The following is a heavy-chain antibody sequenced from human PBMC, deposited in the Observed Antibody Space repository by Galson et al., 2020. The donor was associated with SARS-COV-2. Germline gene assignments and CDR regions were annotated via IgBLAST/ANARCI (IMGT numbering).Heavy chain of an antibody. D-gene: IGHD1-26*01. CDR3: AKVAVGATSYFDY. J-gene: IGHJ4*02. CDR2: LSSNGHIQ. Sequence: GGSLRLSCAASGFTFGFSSHAMHWVSQAPGKGLEWVAVLSSNGHIQYYADSVKGRFTISRDNSQSTLFLQMNSLRPEDTALYYCAKVAVGATSYFDYWGQGTWSPSPQ. CDR1: GFTFGFSSHA. V-gene: IGHV3-30-3*01.